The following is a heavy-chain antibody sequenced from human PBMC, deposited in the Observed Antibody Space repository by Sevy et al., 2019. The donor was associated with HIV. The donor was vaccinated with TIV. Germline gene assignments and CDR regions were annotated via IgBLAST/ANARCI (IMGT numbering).Heavy chain of an antibody. CDR1: GFTFSNAW. V-gene: IGHV3-15*01. J-gene: IGHJ4*02. Sequence: GGSLRLSCAVSGFTFSNAWMNWVRQAPGTGLQWVGLIKSKIDGETTDYAGPVKGRFTISRVDSKNTVYLQMNSLKTEDTAVYYCATAPGYYDSSPFDYWGPGTLVTVSS. CDR2: IKSKIDGETT. CDR3: ATAPGYYDSSPFDY. D-gene: IGHD3-22*01.